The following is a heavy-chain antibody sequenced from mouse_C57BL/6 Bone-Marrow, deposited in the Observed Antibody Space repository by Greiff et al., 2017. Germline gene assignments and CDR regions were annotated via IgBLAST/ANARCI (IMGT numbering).Heavy chain of an antibody. J-gene: IGHJ1*03. D-gene: IGHD2-4*01. CDR1: GYTFTSYW. CDR2: IDPSDSYT. CDR3: ARDYYDYDDWYFDV. Sequence: QVQLQQPGAELVMPGASVKLSCKASGYTFTSYWMHWVTQRPGQGLEWIGEIDPSDSYTNYNQKFKGKSTLTVDKSSSTAYMQLSSLTSEDSAVYYCARDYYDYDDWYFDVWGTGTTVTVSS. V-gene: IGHV1-69*01.